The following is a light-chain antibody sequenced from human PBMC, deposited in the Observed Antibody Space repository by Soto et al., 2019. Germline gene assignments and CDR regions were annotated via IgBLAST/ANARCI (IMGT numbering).Light chain of an antibody. Sequence: DIQLTQSPSSLSASVGDRVTITCRASQGIGKDLGWYQQKPGKAPKRLIYATSSVQSGVPSRFRGSGSGTEFNLTISSLQPEDFATYYCLQNNNYPRTFGHGTQVDIK. CDR3: LQNNNYPRT. V-gene: IGKV1-17*01. CDR1: QGIGKD. CDR2: ATS. J-gene: IGKJ1*01.